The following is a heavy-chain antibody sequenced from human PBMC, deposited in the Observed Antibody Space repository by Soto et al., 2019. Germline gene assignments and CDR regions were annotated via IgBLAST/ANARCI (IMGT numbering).Heavy chain of an antibody. CDR1: GYTFTSYA. Sequence: QVQLVQSGAEEKKPGASVKDSCKASGYTFTSYAMHCVRQATGQRLAWMGWINAGNGNTKYSQKFQGRVTITRDTSASTAYMELSSLRSEDTAVYYCASSIVVVTALDYWCQGTLVTVSS. D-gene: IGHD2-21*02. CDR2: INAGNGNT. V-gene: IGHV1-3*05. J-gene: IGHJ4*02. CDR3: ASSIVVVTALDY.